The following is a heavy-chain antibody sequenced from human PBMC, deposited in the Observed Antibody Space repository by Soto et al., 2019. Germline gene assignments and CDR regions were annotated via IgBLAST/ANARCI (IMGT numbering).Heavy chain of an antibody. CDR1: GFTFDDYT. CDR3: ARDPPYYYDSSGYLLRHYYGMDV. CDR2: ISWDGGST. V-gene: IGHV3-43*01. J-gene: IGHJ6*02. D-gene: IGHD3-22*01. Sequence: LRLSCAASGFTFDDYTMHWVRQAPGKGLEWVSLISWDGGSTYYADSVKGRFTISRDNSKNSLYLQMNSLRTEDTALYYCARDPPYYYDSSGYLLRHYYGMDVWGQGTTVTVSS.